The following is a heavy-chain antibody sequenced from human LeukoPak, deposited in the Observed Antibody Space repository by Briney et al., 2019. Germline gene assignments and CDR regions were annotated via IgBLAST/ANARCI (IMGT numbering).Heavy chain of an antibody. J-gene: IGHJ4*02. CDR1: GGTFSSYA. CDR2: IIPIFGTA. CDR3: ARGGYCSSTSCFGFDY. D-gene: IGHD2-2*01. V-gene: IGHV1-69*13. Sequence: SVKVSCKASGGTFSSYAISWVRQAPGQGLEWMGGIIPIFGTANYAQKFQGRVTITADESTSTAYMELSSLRSEDTGVYYCARGGYCSSTSCFGFDYWGQGTLVTVSS.